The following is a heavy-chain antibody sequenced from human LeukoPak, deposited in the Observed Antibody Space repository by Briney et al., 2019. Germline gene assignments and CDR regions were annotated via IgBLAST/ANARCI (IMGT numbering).Heavy chain of an antibody. CDR1: GGSISSGDYY. Sequence: SQTLSLTCTVPGGSISSGDYYRRWIRQPPGTGLEWIGYIYDSGSTYYNPSLKSRVTITVDTSKNQFFLKLSSVNAADTAVYYCAREDCSSTSCYIGRDEGGLYFDYWGQGTLVTVSS. D-gene: IGHD2-2*02. CDR3: AREDCSSTSCYIGRDEGGLYFDY. J-gene: IGHJ4*02. V-gene: IGHV4-30-4*08. CDR2: IYDSGST.